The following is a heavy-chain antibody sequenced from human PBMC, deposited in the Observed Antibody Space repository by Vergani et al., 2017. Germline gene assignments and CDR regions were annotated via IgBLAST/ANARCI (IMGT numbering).Heavy chain of an antibody. CDR3: ARDVLGGYGSXSYYKPYYYYGMDV. V-gene: IGHV3-7*01. J-gene: IGHJ6*02. Sequence: EVQLVESGGGLVQPGGSLRLSCAASGFTFSSYWMSWVRQAPGKGLEWVANIKQDGSEKYYVDSVKGRFTISRDNAKNSLYLQMNSLRAEDTAVYYCARDVLGGYGSXSYYKPYYYYGMDVWGQGTTVTVSS. CDR1: GFTFSSYW. CDR2: IKQDGSEK. D-gene: IGHD3-10*01.